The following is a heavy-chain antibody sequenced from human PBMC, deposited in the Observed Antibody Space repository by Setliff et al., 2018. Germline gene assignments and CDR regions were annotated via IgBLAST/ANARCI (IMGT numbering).Heavy chain of an antibody. CDR3: ARGGGRIRQLGATGVHTFDI. CDR1: GGSISSYY. D-gene: IGHD1-1*01. CDR2: ISTGGST. J-gene: IGHJ3*02. Sequence: LSLTCSVSGGSISSYYWSWIRQPPGKGLEWIGYISTGGSTNYNPSLQSRVTISVDTAKKQFSLKLNSVTAADTAIYYCARGGGRIRQLGATGVHTFDIWGQGTMVTVSS. V-gene: IGHV4-4*08.